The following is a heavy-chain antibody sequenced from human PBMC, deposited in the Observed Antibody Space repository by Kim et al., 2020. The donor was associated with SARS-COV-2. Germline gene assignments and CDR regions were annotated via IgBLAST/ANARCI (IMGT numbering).Heavy chain of an antibody. J-gene: IGHJ4*02. D-gene: IGHD2-15*01. CDR2: ISAYNGNT. V-gene: IGHV1-18*01. CDR1: GYTFTSYG. CDR3: ARDCSGGSCYSPGRDY. Sequence: ASVKVSCKASGYTFTSYGISWVRQAPGQGLEWMGWISAYNGNTNYAQKLQGRVTMTTDTSTSTAYMELRSLRSDDTAVYYCARDCSGGSCYSPGRDYWGQGTLVTVSS.